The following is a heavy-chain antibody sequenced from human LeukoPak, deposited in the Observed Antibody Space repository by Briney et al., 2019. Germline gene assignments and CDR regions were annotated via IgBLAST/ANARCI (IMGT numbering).Heavy chain of an antibody. CDR2: IYNSGST. CDR1: GGSISSYY. CDR3: ARDGQYDFWKPFRDYYGMDV. D-gene: IGHD3-3*01. Sequence: PSETLSLTCTVSGGSISSYYWSWIRQPPGKGLEWIGYIYNSGSTNYNPSLKSRVTLSVDTSKNQFSLKLSSVTAADTAVYYCARDGQYDFWKPFRDYYGMDVWGQGTTVTVSS. V-gene: IGHV4-59*12. J-gene: IGHJ6*02.